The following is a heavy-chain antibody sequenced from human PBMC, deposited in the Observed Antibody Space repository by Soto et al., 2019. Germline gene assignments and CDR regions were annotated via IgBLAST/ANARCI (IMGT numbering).Heavy chain of an antibody. V-gene: IGHV4-34*01. Sequence: SETLSLTCAVYGGSFSGCYWSWIRQPPGKGLEWIGEINHSGSTNYNPSLKSRVTISVDTSKNQFSLKLSSVTAADTAVYYCARHYKAAPDYWGQGTLVTVSS. CDR1: GGSFSGCY. D-gene: IGHD1-1*01. J-gene: IGHJ4*02. CDR3: ARHYKAAPDY. CDR2: INHSGST.